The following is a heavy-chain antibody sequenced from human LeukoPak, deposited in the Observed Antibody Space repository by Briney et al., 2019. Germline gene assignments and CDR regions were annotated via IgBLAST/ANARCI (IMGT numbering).Heavy chain of an antibody. Sequence: NPSETLSLTCTVPGGSISSYYWSWIRPPPGKGLEWIGYIYTSGSTNYNPSLKSRVTISVDTSKNQFSLKLSSVTAADTAGYYCARHSPWNWFDPWGQGTLVTVYS. CDR1: GGSISSYY. CDR3: ARHSPWNWFDP. J-gene: IGHJ5*02. CDR2: IYTSGST. V-gene: IGHV4-4*09. D-gene: IGHD1-26*01.